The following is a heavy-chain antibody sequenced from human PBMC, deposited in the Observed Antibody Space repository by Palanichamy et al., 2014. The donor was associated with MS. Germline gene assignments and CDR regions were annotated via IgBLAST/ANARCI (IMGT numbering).Heavy chain of an antibody. CDR2: IYYSGST. V-gene: IGHV4-39*01. CDR1: GGSISSSSYY. CDR3: ARPGWRREFDP. Sequence: QLQLQESGPGLVKPSETLSLTCTVSGGSISSSSYYWGWIRQPPGKGLEWIGSIYYSGSTYYNPSLKSRVTISVDTSKNQFSLKLSSVTAADTAVYYCARPGWRREFDPWGQGTLVTVSS. J-gene: IGHJ5*02. D-gene: IGHD6-19*01.